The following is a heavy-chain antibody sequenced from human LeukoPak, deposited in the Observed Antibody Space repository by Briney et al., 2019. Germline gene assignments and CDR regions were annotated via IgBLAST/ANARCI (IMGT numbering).Heavy chain of an antibody. J-gene: IGHJ4*02. D-gene: IGHD3-10*01. CDR3: ARAVTMVRGPIPY. V-gene: IGHV1-46*03. Sequence: ASVKVSCKASGYTFTSCYMHWVRQAPGQGLEWMGIINPSDGSTSYAQKFQGRVTMTRDTSTSTVYMELSSLRSEDTAVYYCARAVTMVRGPIPYWGQGTLVTVSS. CDR1: GYTFTSCY. CDR2: INPSDGST.